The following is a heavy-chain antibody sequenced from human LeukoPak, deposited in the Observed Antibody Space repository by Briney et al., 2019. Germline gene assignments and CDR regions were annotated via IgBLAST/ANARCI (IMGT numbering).Heavy chain of an antibody. CDR1: GFTFSSYA. Sequence: PGGSLRLSCAASGFTFSSYAMSWVRQAPGKGLEWVSAISGSGGSTYYADSVKGRFTISRDNSKNTLYLQMNSLRADDTAVYYCARDREIVGGTTFDYWGQGTLVTVSS. J-gene: IGHJ4*02. D-gene: IGHD1-26*01. CDR3: ARDREIVGGTTFDY. CDR2: ISGSGGST. V-gene: IGHV3-23*01.